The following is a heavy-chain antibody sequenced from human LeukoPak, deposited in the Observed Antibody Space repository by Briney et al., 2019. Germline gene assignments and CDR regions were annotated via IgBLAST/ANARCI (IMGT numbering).Heavy chain of an antibody. J-gene: IGHJ3*02. CDR1: GYTFTGYY. D-gene: IGHD5-12*01. CDR2: INPSGGST. CDR3: ARGEYSGYDFGDDAFDI. V-gene: IGHV1-46*01. Sequence: ASVKVSCKASGYTFTGYYIHWVRQAPGQGLEWLGIINPSGGSTSYAQKFQGRVTMTRDMSTSTVYMFLSSLRSEDTAVYYCARGEYSGYDFGDDAFDIWGQGTMVTVSS.